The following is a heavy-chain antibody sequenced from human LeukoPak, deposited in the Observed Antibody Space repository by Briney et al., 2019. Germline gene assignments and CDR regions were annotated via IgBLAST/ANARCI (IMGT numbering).Heavy chain of an antibody. J-gene: IGHJ6*03. CDR3: ARIIVVVPAAIRDYYYMDV. V-gene: IGHV4-30-4*08. CDR1: GGSISSGDYY. Sequence: TSETLSLTCTVSGGSISSGDYYWSWIRQPPGKGLEWIGNIYYSGSTYYNPSLKSRVTISVDTSKNQFSLKLSSVTAADTAVYYCARIIVVVPAAIRDYYYMDVWGKGTTVTVSS. D-gene: IGHD2-2*01. CDR2: IYYSGST.